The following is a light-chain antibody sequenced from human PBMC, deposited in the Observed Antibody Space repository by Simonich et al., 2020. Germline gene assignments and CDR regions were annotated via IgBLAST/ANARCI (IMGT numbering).Light chain of an antibody. J-gene: IGLJ3*02. Sequence: SYELTQPSSVSVSPGQTARITCSGDELAKKKYARWFQQKPGQAPVLVIYKDSGRPSGIPERFSGSSSGTTVTLTISGAQVEDEADYYCQSYDSSLSGWVFGGGTKLTVL. CDR2: KDS. V-gene: IGLV3-27*01. CDR3: QSYDSSLSGWV. CDR1: ELAKKKY.